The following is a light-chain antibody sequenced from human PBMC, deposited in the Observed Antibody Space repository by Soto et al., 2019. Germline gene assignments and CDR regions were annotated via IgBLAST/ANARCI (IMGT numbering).Light chain of an antibody. V-gene: IGKV3-20*01. CDR3: QQYGSSPRIT. CDR1: QSVSRTY. J-gene: IGKJ5*01. Sequence: EIVKTQSPRTLPVSPVARANLSCGASQSVSRTYVAWYQPKPGQAPRLLIYGASSRATGIPDRFSGRGSGTDFTLTISRLEPEDFAVYYCQQYGSSPRITFGQGTGLEIK. CDR2: GAS.